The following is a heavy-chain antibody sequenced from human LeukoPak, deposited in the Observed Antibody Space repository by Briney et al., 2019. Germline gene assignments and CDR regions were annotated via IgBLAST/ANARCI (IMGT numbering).Heavy chain of an antibody. J-gene: IGHJ4*02. V-gene: IGHV3-7*01. CDR2: IKQDGSEK. CDR3: ARVPGEWFGELLYYFDY. D-gene: IGHD3-10*01. CDR1: GFTFSSYW. Sequence: GGSLRLSCAASGFTFSSYWMSWVRQAPGKGLEWVANIKQDGSEKYYVDSVKGRFTISRDNAKNSLYLQMNSLRAEDTAVYYCARVPGEWFGELLYYFDYWGQGTLVTVSS.